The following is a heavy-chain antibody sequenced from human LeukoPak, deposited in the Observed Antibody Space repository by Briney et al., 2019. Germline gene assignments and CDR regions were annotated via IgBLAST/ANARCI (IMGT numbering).Heavy chain of an antibody. Sequence: PGGSLRLSCAASGFTFSSYWTSWVRQAPGKGLEWVANIKQDGSEKYYVDSVKGRFTISRDNAKNSLYLQMNSLRAEDTAVYYCASSLRSSGWTDYWGQGTLVTVSS. D-gene: IGHD6-19*01. J-gene: IGHJ4*02. CDR3: ASSLRSSGWTDY. CDR2: IKQDGSEK. V-gene: IGHV3-7*01. CDR1: GFTFSSYW.